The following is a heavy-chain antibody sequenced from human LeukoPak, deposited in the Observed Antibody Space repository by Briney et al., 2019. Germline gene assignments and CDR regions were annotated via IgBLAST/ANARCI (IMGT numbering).Heavy chain of an antibody. CDR3: ASSLWGELSLGDY. J-gene: IGHJ4*02. Sequence: ASVKVSCKASGYTFTSYYMHWVRQAPGQGLGWMGIINPSGGSTSYAQKFQGRVTMTRDTSTSTVYMELSSLRSEDTAVYYCASSLWGELSLGDYWGQGTLVTVSS. D-gene: IGHD3-16*02. CDR2: INPSGGST. CDR1: GYTFTSYY. V-gene: IGHV1-46*01.